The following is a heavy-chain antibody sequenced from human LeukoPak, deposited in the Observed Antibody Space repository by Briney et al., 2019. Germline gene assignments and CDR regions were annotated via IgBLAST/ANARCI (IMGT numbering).Heavy chain of an antibody. CDR2: IYSGGST. CDR3: ARGGVYSSSWYFW. Sequence: GGSLRLSCAASGFTVSSNYMSWVRQAPGKGLEWVSVIYSGGSTYSADSVKGRFTISRDNSKNTLYLQMNSLRAEDTAVYYCARGGVYSSSWYFWWGQGTLVTVSS. J-gene: IGHJ4*02. V-gene: IGHV3-53*01. D-gene: IGHD6-13*01. CDR1: GFTVSSNY.